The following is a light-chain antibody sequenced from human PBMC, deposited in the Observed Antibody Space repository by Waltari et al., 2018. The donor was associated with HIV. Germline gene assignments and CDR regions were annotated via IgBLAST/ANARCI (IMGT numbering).Light chain of an antibody. J-gene: IGLJ2*01. CDR3: SSYSSSITLYVV. CDR2: EVS. V-gene: IGLV2-14*01. CDR1: SSHVGGDNY. Sequence: QSALTQPASLSGSPGQSITIPSTGTSSHVGGDNYLSWSQHHPGKAPKLMISEVSNRPSGFSNRFSGSKSGNTASLTIAGLQAEDEADYYCSSYSSSITLYVVFGGGTKLTVL.